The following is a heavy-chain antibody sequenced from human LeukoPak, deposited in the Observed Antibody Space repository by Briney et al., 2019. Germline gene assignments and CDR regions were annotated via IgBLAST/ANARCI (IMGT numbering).Heavy chain of an antibody. CDR1: GFTFHSYA. CDR2: ISWNSGSI. V-gene: IGHV3-9*01. CDR3: ARALNGFDI. J-gene: IGHJ3*02. Sequence: GGSLRLSCAASGFTFHSYAMHWVRQGPGRGLEWVSGISWNSGSIGYADSVKGRFTISRDNSRNTLYLQMNSLRAEDTAVYYCARALNGFDIWGPGTWVTVSS.